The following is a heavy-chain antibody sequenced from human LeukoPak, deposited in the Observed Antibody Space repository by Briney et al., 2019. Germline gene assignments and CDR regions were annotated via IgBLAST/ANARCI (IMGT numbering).Heavy chain of an antibody. CDR3: ARVDAAMADNAFDI. CDR1: GGSISSYF. V-gene: IGHV4-59*01. CDR2: IYYSGST. Sequence: PSETLSLTCTVSGGSISSYFWSWIRQPPGKGLEWIGYIYYSGSTNYNPSLKSRVTILVDTSKNQFSLKLSSVTAADTAVYYCARVDAAMADNAFDIWGQGTMVTDSS. D-gene: IGHD5-18*01. J-gene: IGHJ3*02.